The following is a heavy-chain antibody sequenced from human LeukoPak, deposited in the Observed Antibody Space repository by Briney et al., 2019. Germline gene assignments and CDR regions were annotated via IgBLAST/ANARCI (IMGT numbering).Heavy chain of an antibody. CDR3: AREDSYCGGDCYNWFDP. J-gene: IGHJ5*02. CDR1: GYTFTSYG. V-gene: IGHV1-18*01. CDR2: ISTYNGNT. Sequence: GASVKVSCKASGYTFTSYGISRVRQAPGQGLEWMGWISTYNGNTNYAQKLQGRVTMTTDTSTSTAYMELRSLRSDDTAVYYCAREDSYCGGDCYNWFDPWGQGTLVTVSS. D-gene: IGHD2-21*02.